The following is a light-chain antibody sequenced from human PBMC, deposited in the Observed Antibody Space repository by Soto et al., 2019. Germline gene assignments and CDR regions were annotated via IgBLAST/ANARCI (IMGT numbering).Light chain of an antibody. V-gene: IGKV1-39*01. Sequence: DIQMTQSPSSLSAFVGDRVIITCRASQSISRYLNWYQQKLGKAPKLLIYAASSLQSGVPSRFSGSGSGTDFTLTISSLQPEDFATYYCQQSYSTLLTFGGGTKVEIK. J-gene: IGKJ4*01. CDR1: QSISRY. CDR2: AAS. CDR3: QQSYSTLLT.